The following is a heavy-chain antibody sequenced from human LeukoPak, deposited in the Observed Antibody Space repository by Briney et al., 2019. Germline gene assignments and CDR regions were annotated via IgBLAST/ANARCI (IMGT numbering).Heavy chain of an antibody. CDR3: ARDGYYDSSGYYLNWFDP. CDR1: GGSISSYY. CDR2: IYYSGST. Sequence: SETLSLTCTVSGGSISSYYWSWIWQPPGKGLEWIGYIYYSGSTNYNPSLKSRVTISVDTSKNQFSLKLSSVTAADTAVYYCARDGYYDSSGYYLNWFDPGGQGTLVTVS. J-gene: IGHJ5*02. D-gene: IGHD3-22*01. V-gene: IGHV4-59*01.